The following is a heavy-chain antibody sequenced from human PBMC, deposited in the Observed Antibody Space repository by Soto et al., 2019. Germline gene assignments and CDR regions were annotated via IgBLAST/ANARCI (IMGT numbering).Heavy chain of an antibody. CDR3: ARDTGANYFDY. CDR2: TSSDGSKK. J-gene: IGHJ4*02. V-gene: IGHV3-30-3*01. CDR1: GFTFSSRT. Sequence: QVKLVESGGGVVKPGKSLTLSCAASGFTFSSRTMHWVRQAPGKGLEWVAITSSDGSKKYYADSVKGRFTIYRDNSKNTLYLQMNGLRGEDTAVYYCARDTGANYFDYWGQGTLFTVSS. D-gene: IGHD4-17*01.